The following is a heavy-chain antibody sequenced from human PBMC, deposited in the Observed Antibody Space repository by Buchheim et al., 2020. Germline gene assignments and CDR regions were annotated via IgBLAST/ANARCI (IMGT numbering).Heavy chain of an antibody. CDR2: ISGTSSST. Sequence: QVQLVESGGGLVKPGGSLRLSCAASGFTFSDHYMSWIRQAPGKGLEWVSYISGTSSSTNYADSVKGRFTISRDHAKHSLYLQMNSLRAEDTAVYYCARVVSSGYDWRYSYGLGFDYWGQGTL. J-gene: IGHJ4*02. CDR1: GFTFSDHY. D-gene: IGHD5-18*01. V-gene: IGHV3-11*05. CDR3: ARVVSSGYDWRYSYGLGFDY.